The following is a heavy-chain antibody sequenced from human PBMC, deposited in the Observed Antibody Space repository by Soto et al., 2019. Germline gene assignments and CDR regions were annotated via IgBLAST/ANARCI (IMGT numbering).Heavy chain of an antibody. CDR3: ATSPTPLGRATVLPTSHFVY. Sequence: QVQLVESGGGVVQPGRSLRLSCAASGFTFNSYAMHWVRQAPGKGLEWVAVISYDGSNKYYADSVKGRFTISRDNSRNTLYLQMNSLRVEDTAIYYCATSPTPLGRATVLPTSHFVYWGLGTLVTVSS. CDR1: GFTFNSYA. CDR2: ISYDGSNK. J-gene: IGHJ4*02. V-gene: IGHV3-30-3*01. D-gene: IGHD1-26*01.